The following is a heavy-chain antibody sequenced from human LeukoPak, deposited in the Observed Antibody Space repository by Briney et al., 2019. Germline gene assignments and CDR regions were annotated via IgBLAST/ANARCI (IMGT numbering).Heavy chain of an antibody. CDR1: GGTFSSYA. CDR2: IIPIFGTA. Sequence: SVKVSCKASGGTFSSYAISWVRQAPGQGLEWMGGIIPIFGTANYAQKLQGRVTMTTDTSTSTAYMELRSLRSDDTAVYYCARDGVVITTDFDYWGQGTLVTVSS. CDR3: ARDGVVITTDFDY. J-gene: IGHJ4*02. V-gene: IGHV1-69*05. D-gene: IGHD3-22*01.